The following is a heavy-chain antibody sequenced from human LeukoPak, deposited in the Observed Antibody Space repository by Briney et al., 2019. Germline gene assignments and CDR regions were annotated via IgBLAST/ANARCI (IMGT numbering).Heavy chain of an antibody. Sequence: TGGSLRLSCAASGFTFSSYSMNWVRQAPGKGLEWVSSISSSSSYIYYADSVKGRFTISRDNAKNSLYLQMNSLRAEDTAVYYCARDEAAADDPFDYWGQGTLVTVSS. D-gene: IGHD6-13*01. CDR2: ISSSSSYI. J-gene: IGHJ4*02. CDR3: ARDEAAADDPFDY. CDR1: GFTFSSYS. V-gene: IGHV3-21*01.